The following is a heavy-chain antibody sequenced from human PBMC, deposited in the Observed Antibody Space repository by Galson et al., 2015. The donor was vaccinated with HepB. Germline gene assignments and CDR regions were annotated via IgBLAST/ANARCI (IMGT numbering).Heavy chain of an antibody. J-gene: IGHJ6*02. CDR1: GYTFTSYD. Sequence: SVKVSCKASGYTFTSYDINWVRQATGQGLEWMGWMNPNSGNTGYAQKFQGRVTMTRNTSISTAYMELSSLRSEDTAVYYCARGPLYYDFWSANYYYYGMDVWGQGTTVTVSS. V-gene: IGHV1-8*01. CDR3: ARGPLYYDFWSANYYYYGMDV. D-gene: IGHD3-3*01. CDR2: MNPNSGNT.